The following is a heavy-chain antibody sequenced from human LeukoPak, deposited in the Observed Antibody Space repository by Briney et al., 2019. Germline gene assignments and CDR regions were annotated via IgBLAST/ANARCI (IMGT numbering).Heavy chain of an antibody. D-gene: IGHD2-21*02. CDR1: GGSFSGYY. CDR2: INHSGST. CDR3: ARGYRGTATLPLESVLDY. V-gene: IGHV4-34*01. J-gene: IGHJ4*02. Sequence: SETLSLTCAVYGGSFSGYYWSWIRQPPGTGLEWIGEINHSGSTNYNPSLKSRVTISVDTSKNQFSLKLSSVTAADTAVYYCARGYRGTATLPLESVLDYWGQGTLVTVSP.